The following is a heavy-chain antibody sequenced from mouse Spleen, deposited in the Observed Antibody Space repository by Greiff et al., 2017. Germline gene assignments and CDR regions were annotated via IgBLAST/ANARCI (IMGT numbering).Heavy chain of an antibody. J-gene: IGHJ4*01. Sequence: EVKLQESGGDLVKPGGSLKLSCAASGFTFSSYGMSWVRQTPDKRLEWVATISSGGSYTYYPDSVKGRFTISRDNAKNTLYLQMSSLKSEDTAMYYCARHGYGYDVRAMDYWGQGTSVTVSS. D-gene: IGHD2-2*01. CDR1: GFTFSSYG. CDR2: ISSGGSYT. V-gene: IGHV5-6*01. CDR3: ARHGYGYDVRAMDY.